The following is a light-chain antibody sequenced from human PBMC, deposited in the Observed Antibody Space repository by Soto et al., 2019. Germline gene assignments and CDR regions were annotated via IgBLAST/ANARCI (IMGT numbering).Light chain of an antibody. J-gene: IGKJ1*01. CDR2: GAS. V-gene: IGKV3-15*01. CDR3: QPYNKWPNT. CDR1: QSVSSN. Sequence: EIVMTQSPATLSVSPGERATLSCRASQSVSSNLAWYQHKPGQTPRLLMYGASTRATGIPARFSGSGSGTEFTLTISSLQSEDVAVYYCQPYNKWPNTFGQGTKVEFK.